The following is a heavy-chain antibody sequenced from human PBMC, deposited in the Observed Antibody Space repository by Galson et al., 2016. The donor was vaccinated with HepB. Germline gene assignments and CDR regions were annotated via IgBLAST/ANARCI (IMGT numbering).Heavy chain of an antibody. CDR2: IFTAGST. CDR3: VRCATACFDT. Sequence: SLRLSCAASGFAVSSDYMNWVRQAPGKGLEWVAVIFTAGSTYYADSVKGRFTISRDSSKNTLSLQMSSLRVEDTAVYYCVRCATACFDTWGQGTLVTVSS. J-gene: IGHJ5*02. CDR1: GFAVSSDY. D-gene: IGHD2-15*01. V-gene: IGHV3-53*01.